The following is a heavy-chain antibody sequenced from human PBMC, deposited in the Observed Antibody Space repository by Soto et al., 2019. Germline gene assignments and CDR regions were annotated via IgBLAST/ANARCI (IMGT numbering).Heavy chain of an antibody. CDR1: GGSFSGYY. D-gene: IGHD6-13*01. CDR3: ARRGRRIAAAGYFD. V-gene: IGHV4-34*01. J-gene: IGHJ4*02. CDR2: INHSGST. Sequence: QVQLQQWGAGLLKPSETLSLTCAVYGGSFSGYYWSWIRQPPGKGLEWIGEINHSGSTNYNPSLKSRVTISVYTSKNQFSLKLSSVTAADTAVYYCARRGRRIAAAGYFDWGQGTLVTVSS.